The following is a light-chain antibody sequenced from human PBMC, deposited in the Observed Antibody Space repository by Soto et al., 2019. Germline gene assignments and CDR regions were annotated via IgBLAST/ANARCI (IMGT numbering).Light chain of an antibody. CDR3: QSYDSSLSGVV. Sequence: QSVLTQPPSVSGAPGQRVTISCTGASSNIGAGFDVHWYQLLPGTAPKLLISGNNNRPSGVPDRFSGSKSGTSASLAITGLQAEDEADYDCQSYDSSLSGVVFGTGTKLTVL. CDR1: SSNIGAGFD. J-gene: IGLJ1*01. V-gene: IGLV1-40*01. CDR2: GNN.